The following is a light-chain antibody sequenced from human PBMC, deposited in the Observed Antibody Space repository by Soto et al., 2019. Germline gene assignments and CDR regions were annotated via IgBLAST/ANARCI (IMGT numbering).Light chain of an antibody. J-gene: IGLJ1*01. CDR1: SSDVGSYNL. CDR2: EGS. CDR3: CSYAGSYV. Sequence: IPIFCTETSSDVGSYNLVSWYQQHPGKAPKLMIYEGSKRPSGVSNRFSGSKSGNTASLTISGLQAEDEADYYCCSYAGSYVFGTGTKVTVL. V-gene: IGLV2-23*01.